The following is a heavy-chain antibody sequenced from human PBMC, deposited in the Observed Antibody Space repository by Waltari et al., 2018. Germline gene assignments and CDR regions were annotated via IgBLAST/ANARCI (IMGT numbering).Heavy chain of an antibody. V-gene: IGHV1-69*14. CDR3: ARGEAYCSSTSCYLDY. J-gene: IGHJ4*02. CDR2: IIPIFGTA. D-gene: IGHD2-2*01. Sequence: QVQLVQSGAEVKKPGSSVKVSCKASGGTFSSYAISWVRQAPGQGLEWLGGIIPIFGTANYAQKFQGRVTITADKSTSTAYMELSSLRSEDTAVYYCARGEAYCSSTSCYLDYWGQGTLVTVSS. CDR1: GGTFSSYA.